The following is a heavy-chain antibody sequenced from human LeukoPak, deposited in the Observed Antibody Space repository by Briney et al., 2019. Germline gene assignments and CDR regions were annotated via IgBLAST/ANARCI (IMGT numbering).Heavy chain of an antibody. V-gene: IGHV4-59*11. D-gene: IGHD3-22*01. J-gene: IGHJ4*02. Sequence: PSETLSLTCTVSGGSISSHYWSWIRQPPGKGLEWIGYIYYSGSTNYNPSLKSRVTISVDTSKNQFSLRLSSVTAADTAVYYCARGRSYYYDSSGTFDYWGQGTLVTVSS. CDR3: ARGRSYYYDSSGTFDY. CDR1: GGSISSHY. CDR2: IYYSGST.